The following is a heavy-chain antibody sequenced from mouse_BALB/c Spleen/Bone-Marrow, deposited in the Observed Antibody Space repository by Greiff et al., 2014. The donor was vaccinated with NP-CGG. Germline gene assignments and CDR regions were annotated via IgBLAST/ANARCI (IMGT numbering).Heavy chain of an antibody. CDR1: GYTFTSYW. CDR3: TRYGNSHYYAMDY. CDR2: IYPSDSYT. D-gene: IGHD1-1*01. V-gene: IGHV1-69*02. J-gene: IGHJ4*01. Sequence: PGASVKLSCRASGYTFTSYWINWVKQRPGQGLEWIGNIYPSDSYTNYNQRFKDKATLTVDKSSSTAYMQLSSPTSEDSAVYYCTRYGNSHYYAMDYWGQGTSVTVSS.